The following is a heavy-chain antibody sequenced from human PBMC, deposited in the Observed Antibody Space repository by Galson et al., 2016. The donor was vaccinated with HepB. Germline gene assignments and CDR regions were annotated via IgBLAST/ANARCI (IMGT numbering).Heavy chain of an antibody. CDR2: ISFDDSNK. CDR3: ARGRPLLRPFDYFTDY. V-gene: IGHV3-30-3*01. Sequence: SLRLSCAASGFPLTSYAVHWLRQAPGKGLEWVALISFDDSNKYYADSVKGRFTISRDTSKNTLYLQMTSLRGDDTAVYYCARGRPLLRPFDYFTDYWGQGTLVTVSS. CDR1: GFPLTSYA. D-gene: IGHD3-9*01. J-gene: IGHJ4*02.